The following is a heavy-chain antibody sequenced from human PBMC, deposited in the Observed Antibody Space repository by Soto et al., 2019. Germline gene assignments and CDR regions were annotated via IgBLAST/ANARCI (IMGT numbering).Heavy chain of an antibody. CDR2: IYSGGST. CDR3: ARDQAVTGGVDY. J-gene: IGHJ4*02. CDR1: GFTVSSNY. Sequence: EVQPVESGGGLVQPGGSLRLSCAASGFTVSSNYMSWVRQAPGKGLEWVSVIYSGGSTYYADSVKGRFTISRDNSKNTLYLQMNSLRAEDTAVYYCARDQAVTGGVDYWGQGTLVTVSS. D-gene: IGHD4-17*01. V-gene: IGHV3-66*01.